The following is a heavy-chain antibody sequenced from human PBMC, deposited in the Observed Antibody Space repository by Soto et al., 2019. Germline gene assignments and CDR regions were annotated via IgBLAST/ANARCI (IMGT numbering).Heavy chain of an antibody. CDR2: INPNSGGT. D-gene: IGHD2-2*01. J-gene: IGHJ4*02. V-gene: IGHV1-2*04. Sequence: GASVKVSCKASGYTFTGYYMHWVRQAPGQGLEWMGWINPNSGGTNYAQKFQGWVTMTRDTSISTAYMELSRLRSDDTAVYYCARDSLRGTSSWTSPYYFDYWGQGTLVTVSS. CDR1: GYTFTGYY. CDR3: ARDSLRGTSSWTSPYYFDY.